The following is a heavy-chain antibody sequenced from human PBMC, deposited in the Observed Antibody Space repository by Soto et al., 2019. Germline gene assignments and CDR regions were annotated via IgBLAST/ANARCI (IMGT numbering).Heavy chain of an antibody. CDR3: ARPNLLRGVRAAQSYYYDNGMDV. Sequence: ASGKGSSEAPGYTFTSYGISWVRQAPVQGLEWIGCISTYSGVPNDARKLHRRVLMITDAYSSTAYMELRSLRSDGTAVYYCARPNLLRGVRAAQSYYYDNGMDVWSHGTRV. J-gene: IGHJ6*02. CDR1: GYTFTSYG. D-gene: IGHD3-10*01. V-gene: IGHV1-18*01. CDR2: ISTYSGVP.